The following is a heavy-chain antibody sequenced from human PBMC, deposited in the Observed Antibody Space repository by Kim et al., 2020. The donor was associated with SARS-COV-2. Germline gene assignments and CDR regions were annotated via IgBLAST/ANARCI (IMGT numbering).Heavy chain of an antibody. CDR2: INQDGSEK. CDR3: GSRGG. J-gene: IGHJ4*02. V-gene: IGHV3-7*01. D-gene: IGHD3-3*01. Sequence: INQDGSEKNYVDSVKGRFTISRDNAKNSLYLQMNSLRADDTAVYYCGSRGGWGQGTLVTVSS.